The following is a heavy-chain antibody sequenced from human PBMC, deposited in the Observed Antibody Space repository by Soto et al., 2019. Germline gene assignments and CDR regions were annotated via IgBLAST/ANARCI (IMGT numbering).Heavy chain of an antibody. CDR3: ARRLTVSKHDYGDYYYYMDV. V-gene: IGHV1-18*01. J-gene: IGHJ6*03. CDR1: GYTFTSYG. D-gene: IGHD4-17*01. Sequence: GASVKVSCKASGYTFTSYGISWVRQAPGQGLEWMGWISAYNGNTNYAQKLQGRVTMTTDTSTSTAYMELRSLRSDDTAVYYCARRLTVSKHDYGDYYYYMDVWAKGPRSPSP. CDR2: ISAYNGNT.